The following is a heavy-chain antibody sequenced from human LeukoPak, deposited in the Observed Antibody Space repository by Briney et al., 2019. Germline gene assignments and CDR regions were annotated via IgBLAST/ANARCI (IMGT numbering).Heavy chain of an antibody. CDR3: ARHRRSSGWPYYFDY. Sequence: SETLSLTCTVSGGSITSYSYYWGWIRQPPGKGLEWIASIYYGGDTNYNPSLKSRVTISVDTSKSQFSLKLISVTAADTAVYYCARHRRSSGWPYYFDYWGQGTLVAVSS. CDR2: IYYGGDT. CDR1: GGSITSYSYY. J-gene: IGHJ4*02. V-gene: IGHV4-39*01. D-gene: IGHD6-19*01.